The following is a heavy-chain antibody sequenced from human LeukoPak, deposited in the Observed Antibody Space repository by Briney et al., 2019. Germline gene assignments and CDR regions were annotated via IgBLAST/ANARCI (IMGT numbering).Heavy chain of an antibody. CDR1: GYTFTNYY. V-gene: IGHV1-46*01. J-gene: IGHJ4*02. CDR2: INPNGGNT. Sequence: ASVKVSCKASGYTFTNYYIHWVRQAPGQGLEWVGLINPNGGNTGYAQRFQGRVTVTTDTSTSTVFMELNSLQSEDTAVYYCARERRAWGEDFWGQGTLVTVSS. CDR3: ARERRAWGEDF. D-gene: IGHD3-16*01.